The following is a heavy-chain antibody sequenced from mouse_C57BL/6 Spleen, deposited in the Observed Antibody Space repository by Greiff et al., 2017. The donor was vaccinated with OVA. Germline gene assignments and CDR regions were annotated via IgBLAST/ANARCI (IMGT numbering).Heavy chain of an antibody. Sequence: QVQLQQSGAELVRPGTSVKMSCKASGYTFTNYWIGWAKQRPGHGLEWIGDIYPGGGYTNYNEKFKGKATLTADKSSSTAYMQFSSLTSEDSAIYDCARRRDSNYRYFDVWGTGTTVTVSS. J-gene: IGHJ1*03. V-gene: IGHV1-63*01. CDR1: GYTFTNYW. CDR2: IYPGGGYT. D-gene: IGHD2-5*01. CDR3: ARRRDSNYRYFDV.